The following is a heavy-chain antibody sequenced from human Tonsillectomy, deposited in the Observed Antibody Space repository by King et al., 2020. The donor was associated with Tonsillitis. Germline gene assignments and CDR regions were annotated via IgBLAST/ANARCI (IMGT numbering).Heavy chain of an antibody. J-gene: IGHJ4*02. CDR1: GGTFSTYA. CDR2: IIPTFGSA. Sequence: VQLVESGTEVKKPGSSVKVSCKASGGTFSTYAISWVRQAPGQGLEWMGGIIPTFGSANYAQKFQGRVTITADEATSTVYMELSGLRSEDTAVYYCARVGIDDWGDYFDYWGQGTLVTVSS. V-gene: IGHV1-69*01. CDR3: ARVGIDDWGDYFDY. D-gene: IGHD7-27*01.